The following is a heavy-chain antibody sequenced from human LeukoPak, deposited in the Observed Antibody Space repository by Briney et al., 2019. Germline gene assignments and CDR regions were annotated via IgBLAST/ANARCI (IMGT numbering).Heavy chain of an antibody. D-gene: IGHD3-3*01. CDR1: GGTFSSYA. Sequence: SVKVSCKASGGTFSSYAISWVRQAPGQGLEWMGGIIPIFGTANYAQKFQGRVTITADESTSTAYMELSSLRSEDTAVYYCARGNPDYDFWSGDYYYGMDVWGQGTTVTVSS. CDR3: ARGNPDYDFWSGDYYYGMDV. V-gene: IGHV1-69*01. CDR2: IIPIFGTA. J-gene: IGHJ6*02.